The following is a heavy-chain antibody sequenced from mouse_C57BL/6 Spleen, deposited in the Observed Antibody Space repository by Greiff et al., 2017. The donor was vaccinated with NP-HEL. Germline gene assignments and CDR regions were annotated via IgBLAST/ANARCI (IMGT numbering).Heavy chain of an antibody. D-gene: IGHD2-1*01. CDR2: IDPETGGT. V-gene: IGHV1-15*01. CDR3: TRWVYYGNYYFDY. Sequence: QVQLQQSGAELVRPGASVTLSCKASGYTFTDYEMHWVKQTPVHGLEWIGAIDPETGGTAYNQKFKGKAILTADKSSSTAYMELRSLTSEDSAVYYCTRWVYYGNYYFDYWGQGTTLTVSS. CDR1: GYTFTDYE. J-gene: IGHJ2*01.